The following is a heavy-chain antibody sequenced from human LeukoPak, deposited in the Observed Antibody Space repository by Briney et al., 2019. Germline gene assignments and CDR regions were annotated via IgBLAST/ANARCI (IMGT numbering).Heavy chain of an antibody. CDR2: TYYRSKWYN. D-gene: IGHD3-16*01. J-gene: IGHJ4*02. CDR1: GNSVSSNSAA. CDR3: ARGDETAYYFDY. V-gene: IGHV6-1*01. Sequence: SQTLSLTCAISGNSVSSNSAAWNWIRQSPSRGLEWLGRTYYRSKWYNDYAVSVESRITINPDTSKNQFSLQLNSVTPEDTAVYYCARGDETAYYFDYWGQGTLDTVSS.